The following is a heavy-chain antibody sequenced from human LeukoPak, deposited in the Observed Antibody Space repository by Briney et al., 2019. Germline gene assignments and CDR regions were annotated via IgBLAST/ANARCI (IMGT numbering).Heavy chain of an antibody. CDR3: AKGQLQLIDY. D-gene: IGHD2-2*01. J-gene: IGHJ4*02. Sequence: GGSLRLSCAASGFTFSSYAMHWVRQAPGKGLEWVAFIRYDGTSKYYADSVRGRFTISRDNSKNTLYLQMNSLRAEDTAVYYCAKGQLQLIDYWGQGTLVTVSS. CDR1: GFTFSSYA. V-gene: IGHV3-30*02. CDR2: IRYDGTSK.